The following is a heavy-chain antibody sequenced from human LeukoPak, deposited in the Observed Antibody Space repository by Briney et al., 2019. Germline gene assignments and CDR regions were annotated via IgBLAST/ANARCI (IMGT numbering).Heavy chain of an antibody. D-gene: IGHD3-10*01. CDR3: ARVHIVTGTYFDS. Sequence: SETLSLTCTVSGDSMSGYSWSWLRQPAGKELEWIGRIYSSYFTEYDLSLDGRVTMSIDTSKNQFSLMLDSVTAADTAVYYCARVHIVTGTYFDSWGQGALVTVSS. J-gene: IGHJ4*02. CDR1: GDSMSGYS. CDR2: IYSSYFT. V-gene: IGHV4-4*07.